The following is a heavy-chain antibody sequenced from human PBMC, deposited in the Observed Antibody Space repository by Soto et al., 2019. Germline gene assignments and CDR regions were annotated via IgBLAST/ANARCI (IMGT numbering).Heavy chain of an antibody. D-gene: IGHD3-10*01. J-gene: IGHJ6*02. CDR1: GGSFSGYY. CDR3: ARNHGSGSYPPYYYYYGMDV. V-gene: IGHV4-34*01. Sequence: TSETLSLTCAVYGGSFSGYYWSWIRQPPGKGLEWIGEINHSGSTNYNPSLKSRVTISVDTSKNQFSLKLSSVTAADTAVYYCARNHGSGSYPPYYYYYGMDVWGQGTTVTVSS. CDR2: INHSGST.